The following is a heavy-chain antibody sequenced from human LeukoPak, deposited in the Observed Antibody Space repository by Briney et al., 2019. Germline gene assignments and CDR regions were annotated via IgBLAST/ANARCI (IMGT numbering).Heavy chain of an antibody. Sequence: GGSLRLSCATSGFTFGHYWLSWVRQAPGKGLEWVANINLDGTKKYYVDSAKGRFTISRDNAQNSLYLQMNSLRVEDTAVYYCARDETGGHFENWGQGTLVTVSS. J-gene: IGHJ4*02. CDR3: ARDETGGHFEN. CDR2: INLDGTKK. CDR1: GFTFGHYW. V-gene: IGHV3-7*01. D-gene: IGHD3-10*01.